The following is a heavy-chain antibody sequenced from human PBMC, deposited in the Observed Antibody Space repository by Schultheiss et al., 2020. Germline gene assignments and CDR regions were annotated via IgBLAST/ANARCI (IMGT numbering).Heavy chain of an antibody. J-gene: IGHJ3*02. V-gene: IGHV4-34*01. D-gene: IGHD5-24*01. CDR3: ARRDGTLNAFDI. Sequence: SETLSLTCTVSGGSFSGYYWSWIRQPPGKGLEWIGEINHSGSTNYNPSLKSRVTISVDTSKNQFSLKLSSVTAADTAVYYCARRDGTLNAFDIWGQGTMVTVSS. CDR1: GGSFSGYY. CDR2: INHSGST.